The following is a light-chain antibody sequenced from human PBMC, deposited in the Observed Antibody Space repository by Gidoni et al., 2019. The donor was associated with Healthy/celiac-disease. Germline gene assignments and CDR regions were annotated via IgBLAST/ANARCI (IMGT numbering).Light chain of an antibody. V-gene: IGLV1-40*01. CDR2: GNS. Sequence: QSVRTQPPSVAGAPGKRVTISCTGSSSNIWSGYDVHWYQQLPGTAPNLLIYGNSNRPSGVPDRFCGSKSGTSASLAITGLQAEDEADYYCQSYDSSLSVHVVFGGGTKLTVL. CDR1: SSNIWSGYD. J-gene: IGLJ2*01. CDR3: QSYDSSLSVHVV.